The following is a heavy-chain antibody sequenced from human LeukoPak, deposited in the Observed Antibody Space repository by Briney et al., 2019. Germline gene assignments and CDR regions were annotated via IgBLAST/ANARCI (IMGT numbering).Heavy chain of an antibody. CDR2: KYYSGST. V-gene: IGHV4-59*12. J-gene: IGHJ4*02. CDR3: ARVSTGWYHYFDS. CDR1: GASLSSYF. D-gene: IGHD6-19*01. Sequence: SETLSLTCNVSGASLSSYFWSWIRQPPGKGLEWIGHKYYSGSTYYNPSLKGRVSISVDTTIYQFSLSFSSVTAADTAVYYCARVSTGWYHYFDSWGQGTLVTVSS.